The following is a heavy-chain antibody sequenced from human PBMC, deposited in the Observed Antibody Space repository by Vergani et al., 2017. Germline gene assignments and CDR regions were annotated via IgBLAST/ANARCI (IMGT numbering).Heavy chain of an antibody. J-gene: IGHJ4*02. CDR2: IRSDGGSE. V-gene: IGHV3-30*02. Sequence: VQLVESGGGLVLPGGSLRLSCAASGFTFSSYWMSWVRQAPGKGLEWVSFIRSDGGSEMYADSVRGRFTISRDNSKNTVSLEMLSLRTEDTAVYYCAKGHSGQIGSPHDYYFDYWGQGTLVTVSS. CDR3: AKGHSGQIGSPHDYYFDY. CDR1: GFTFSSYW. D-gene: IGHD1-26*01.